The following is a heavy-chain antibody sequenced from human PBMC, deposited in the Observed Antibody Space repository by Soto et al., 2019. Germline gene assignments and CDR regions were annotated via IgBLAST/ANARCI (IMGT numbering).Heavy chain of an antibody. CDR2: ISSSGSTI. CDR1: GFTFSDYY. J-gene: IGHJ6*02. Sequence: PGGSLRLSCAASGFTFSDYYMSWIRQAPGKGLEWVSYISSSGSTIYYADSVKGRFTISRDNAKNSLYLQMSSLRAEDTAVYYCVKDGSSGWPYFYDMDVWGQGTTVTVSS. CDR3: VKDGSSGWPYFYDMDV. V-gene: IGHV3-11*04. D-gene: IGHD6-19*01.